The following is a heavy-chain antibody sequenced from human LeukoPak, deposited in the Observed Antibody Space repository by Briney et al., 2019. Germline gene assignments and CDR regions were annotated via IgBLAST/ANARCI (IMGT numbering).Heavy chain of an antibody. CDR2: INHSGST. CDR1: GGSFSGYY. D-gene: IGHD3-10*01. Sequence: SDTLSLTCAVYGGSFSGYYWSWIRQPPGKGLEWIGEINHSGSTNYNPSLNSRLTISVDTSKNQFSLKLSSVTAADTAVYYCARDRYYGSGSYYNPRRGYFDYWGQGTLVTVSS. CDR3: ARDRYYGSGSYYNPRRGYFDY. J-gene: IGHJ4*02. V-gene: IGHV4-34*01.